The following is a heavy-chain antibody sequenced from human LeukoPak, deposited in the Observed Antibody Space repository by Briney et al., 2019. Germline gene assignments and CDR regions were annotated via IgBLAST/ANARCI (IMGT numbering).Heavy chain of an antibody. CDR3: ARGGYSYTWPPSYYYGMDV. D-gene: IGHD5-18*01. J-gene: IGHJ6*02. CDR2: LKEDGSEK. Sequence: GSLRLSCAASGFTFRSYWMSWVRQAPGKGLEWVANLKEDGSEKYYVDSVKGRFTISRGNTKNSLYLQMNSLRADDTAVYYCARGGYSYTWPPSYYYGMDVWGQGTTVTASS. V-gene: IGHV3-7*05. CDR1: GFTFRSYW.